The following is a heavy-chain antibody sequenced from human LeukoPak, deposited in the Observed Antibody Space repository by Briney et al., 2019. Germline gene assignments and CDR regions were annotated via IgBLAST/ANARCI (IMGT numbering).Heavy chain of an antibody. CDR1: GYTFTGYF. Sequence: ASVEVSCKPSGYTFTGYFIQWVRQAPGQGLEWMGWINPSSGGTNYPQKFQGRVTMSRDTSLSTAYMEVSGLTSDDTAVYYCARGVVAATFYYYMDVWGKGTTVTVAS. V-gene: IGHV1-2*02. CDR3: ARGVVAATFYYYMDV. CDR2: INPSSGGT. J-gene: IGHJ6*03. D-gene: IGHD2-15*01.